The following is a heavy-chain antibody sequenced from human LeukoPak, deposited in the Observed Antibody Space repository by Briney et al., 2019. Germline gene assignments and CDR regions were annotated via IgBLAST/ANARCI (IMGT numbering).Heavy chain of an antibody. V-gene: IGHV5-51*01. D-gene: IGHD2-2*01. CDR2: IYPGDSDT. Sequence: GESLKISCRGSGYSFTTYWIGWVRQMPGKGLEWMGIIYPGDSDTRYTPSFQGQVTISADKSISTAYLQWSSLKASDTAMYYCARQRGSSVDNFDYWGQGTLVTVSS. CDR1: GYSFTTYW. CDR3: ARQRGSSVDNFDY. J-gene: IGHJ4*02.